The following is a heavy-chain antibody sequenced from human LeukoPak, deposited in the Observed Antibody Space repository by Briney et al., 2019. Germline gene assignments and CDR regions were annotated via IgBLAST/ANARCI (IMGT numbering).Heavy chain of an antibody. CDR3: ARGDGYCSGGSCYSEGSFDY. D-gene: IGHD2-15*01. V-gene: IGHV3-30-3*01. CDR1: GFTFSSYA. Sequence: GTSLRLSCAASGFTFSSYAMHWVRQAPGKGLEWVAVISYDGSNKYYADSVKGRFTISRDNSKNTLYLQMNSLRAEDTAVYYCARGDGYCSGGSCYSEGSFDYWGQGTLVTVSS. CDR2: ISYDGSNK. J-gene: IGHJ4*02.